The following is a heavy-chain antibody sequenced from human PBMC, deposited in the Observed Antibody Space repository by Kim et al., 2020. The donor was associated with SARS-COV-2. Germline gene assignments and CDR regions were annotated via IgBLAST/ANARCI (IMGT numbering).Heavy chain of an antibody. J-gene: IGHJ5*02. CDR3: AREGSGSYNWLDP. CDR2: INGGNGNT. D-gene: IGHD3-10*01. V-gene: IGHV1-3*01. CDR1: GYTFDTFS. Sequence: ASLKVSCKASGYTFDTFSLYWVRQAPGQRFEWMGWINGGNGNTRYSQNFQGRVSITRDTSATTAYMELSSVTSEDTAVYYCAREGSGSYNWLDPWGQGTLVTVSS.